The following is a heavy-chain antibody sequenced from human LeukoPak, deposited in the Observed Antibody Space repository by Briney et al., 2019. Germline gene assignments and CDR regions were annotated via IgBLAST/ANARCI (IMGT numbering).Heavy chain of an antibody. Sequence: GASVKVSCKASGYTFTSYGISWVRQAPGQGLEWMGWISAYSGNTNYAQKLQGRVTMTTDTSTSTAYMELRSLRSDDTAVYYCAREYSSSSLFYYGMDVWGQGTTVTVSS. J-gene: IGHJ6*02. V-gene: IGHV1-18*01. D-gene: IGHD6-6*01. CDR2: ISAYSGNT. CDR3: AREYSSSSLFYYGMDV. CDR1: GYTFTSYG.